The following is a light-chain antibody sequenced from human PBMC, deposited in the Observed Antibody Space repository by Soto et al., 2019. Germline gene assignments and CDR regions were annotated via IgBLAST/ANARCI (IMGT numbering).Light chain of an antibody. V-gene: IGKV1-39*01. CDR1: QSVSIY. CDR3: QQSFSTVFT. CDR2: AAS. Sequence: DIQMTQSPSSLSASVGDRVTITCRASQSVSIYLNWYQQKPGKAPKLLIYAASNLQSGVPSRFSGTESATDFTLTISSLQPEDFATYYCQQSFSTVFTFGPGTKGEIK. J-gene: IGKJ3*01.